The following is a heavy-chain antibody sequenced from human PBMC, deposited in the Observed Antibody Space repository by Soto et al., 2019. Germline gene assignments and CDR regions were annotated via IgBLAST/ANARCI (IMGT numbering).Heavy chain of an antibody. CDR1: GYTFTSYA. CDR3: ARWGPTGSWQAPYYYYMDV. D-gene: IGHD1-1*01. V-gene: IGHV1-3*01. CDR2: INAGNGNT. J-gene: IGHJ6*03. Sequence: ASVKVSCKASGYTFTSYAMHWVRQAPGQRLEWMGWINAGNGNTKYSQKFQGRVTITRDTSASTAYMELSSLRSEDTAVNYCARWGPTGSWQAPYYYYMDVWGKGTTVTVSS.